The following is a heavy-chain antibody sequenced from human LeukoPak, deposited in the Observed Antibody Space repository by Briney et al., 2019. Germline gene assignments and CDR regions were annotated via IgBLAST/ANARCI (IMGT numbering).Heavy chain of an antibody. CDR2: IIPILGIA. CDR1: GGTFSSYT. CDR3: ASHGVVVTNDAFDI. J-gene: IGHJ3*02. Sequence: GASVKVSCKASGGTFSSYTISWVRQAPGQGPEWMGRIIPILGIANYAQKFQGRVTITADKSTSTAYMELSSLRSEDTAVYYCASHGVVVTNDAFDIWGQGTMVTVSS. D-gene: IGHD3-22*01. V-gene: IGHV1-69*02.